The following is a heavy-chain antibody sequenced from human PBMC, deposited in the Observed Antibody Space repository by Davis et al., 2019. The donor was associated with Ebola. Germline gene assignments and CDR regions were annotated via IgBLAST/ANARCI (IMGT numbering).Heavy chain of an antibody. J-gene: IGHJ5*02. V-gene: IGHV1-2*02. CDR3: ARDLGSTPVAWFDP. CDR1: GYTFTSYG. D-gene: IGHD1-7*01. Sequence: ASVKVSGKASGYTFTSYGISWVRQAPGQGLERMGWINPNSGGTNYAQKFQGRVTMTRDTSISTAYMELSRLRSEDTAVYYCARDLGSTPVAWFDPWGQGTLVTVSS. CDR2: INPNSGGT.